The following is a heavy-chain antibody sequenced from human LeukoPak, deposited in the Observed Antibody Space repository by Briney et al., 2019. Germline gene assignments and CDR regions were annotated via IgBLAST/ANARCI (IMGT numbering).Heavy chain of an antibody. CDR3: ARGGSGWPFDY. J-gene: IGHJ4*02. CDR1: GFTFSSYG. CDR2: ISYDGSNK. Sequence: GGSLRLSCAASGFTFSSYGMHWVRQAPGKGLEWVAVISYDGSNKYYADSVKGRFTISRDNSKNTLYLQMNSLRAEDTALYYCARGGSGWPFDYWGQGTLVTVPS. D-gene: IGHD6-19*01. V-gene: IGHV3-30*03.